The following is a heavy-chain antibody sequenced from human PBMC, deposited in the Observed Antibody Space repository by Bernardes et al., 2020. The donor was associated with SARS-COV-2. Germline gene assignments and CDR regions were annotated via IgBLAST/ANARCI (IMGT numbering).Heavy chain of an antibody. D-gene: IGHD3-16*01. CDR1: GYTVTGCD. CDR2: INPNSGGT. Sequence: ASVKVSCKASGYTVTGCDIHWVRQAPGQGLEWMGWINPNSGGTDYAQKLQGRVTMTRDTSISKIDMQLSGLESDVTAVYYCARDFTNTFNACVVWGQGTMDTVSS. CDR3: ARDFTNTFNACVV. V-gene: IGHV1-2*02. J-gene: IGHJ3*01.